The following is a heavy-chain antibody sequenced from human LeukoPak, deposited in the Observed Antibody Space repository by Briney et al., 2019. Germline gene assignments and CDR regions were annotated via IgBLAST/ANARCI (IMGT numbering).Heavy chain of an antibody. Sequence: SETLSLTCTVSGYSISSGYYWAWIRQPPGKGLEWIGRIYHSGGTYNNPSLKSRLTMSVDTSKNTFSLKLTSVTAADTAVYYCARGGGNGGGWVGHYYYMDVWGKGTTVTVSS. CDR1: GYSISSGYY. D-gene: IGHD4-23*01. CDR3: ARGGGNGGGWVGHYYYMDV. CDR2: IYHSGGT. J-gene: IGHJ6*03. V-gene: IGHV4-38-2*02.